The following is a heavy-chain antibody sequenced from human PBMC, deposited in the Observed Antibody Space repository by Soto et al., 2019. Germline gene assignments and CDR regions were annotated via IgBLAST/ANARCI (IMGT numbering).Heavy chain of an antibody. CDR3: AREWDIVVVPAARYYGMDV. D-gene: IGHD2-2*01. V-gene: IGHV3-21*01. CDR1: GFTFSSYS. J-gene: IGHJ6*02. CDR2: ISSSSSYI. Sequence: GGSLRLSCAASGFTFSSYSMNWVRQAPGKGLEWVSSISSSSSYIYYADSVKGRFTISRDNAKNSLYLQMNSLRAEDTAVYYCAREWDIVVVPAARYYGMDVWGQGTTVTVSS.